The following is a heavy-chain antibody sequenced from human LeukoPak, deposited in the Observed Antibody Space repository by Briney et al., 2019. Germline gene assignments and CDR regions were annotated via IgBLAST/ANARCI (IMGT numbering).Heavy chain of an antibody. CDR2: LPPDELGI. Sequence: GGSLRLSCAASGFTFTNYWMHWVRQAPGMGLVWVSRLPPDELGIIYADSVKGRFTVSRGNAKNTVYLQMNNLRVDDTAMYYCVGTIASRGSEYWGQGALVTVSS. CDR1: GFTFTNYW. D-gene: IGHD6-6*01. J-gene: IGHJ4*02. V-gene: IGHV3-74*01. CDR3: VGTIASRGSEY.